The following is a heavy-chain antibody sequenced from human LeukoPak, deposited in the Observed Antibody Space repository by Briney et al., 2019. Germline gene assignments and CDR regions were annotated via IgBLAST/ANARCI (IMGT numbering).Heavy chain of an antibody. Sequence: GGSLRLSCAASGFKFSNHGMHWVRQAPGKGLEWVAVIWYDGSNKYYADSVKGRFAISRDNSKNTLYLQMNSLRAEDTAVYYCARGQAVALFDYWGQGTLVTVSS. CDR2: IWYDGSNK. CDR3: ARGQAVALFDY. J-gene: IGHJ4*02. CDR1: GFKFSNHG. V-gene: IGHV3-33*01. D-gene: IGHD6-19*01.